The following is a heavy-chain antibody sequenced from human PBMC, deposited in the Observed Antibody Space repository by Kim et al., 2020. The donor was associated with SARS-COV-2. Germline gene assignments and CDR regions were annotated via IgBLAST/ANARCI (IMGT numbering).Heavy chain of an antibody. V-gene: IGHV3-33*01. D-gene: IGHD2-2*01. CDR2: IWNDGSRK. Sequence: GGSLRLSCAASGFIFSSYGIHWVRQAPGKGLEWVAIIWNDGSRKYYVDSVKGRFTISRDNSKNTLYLQMNDPRAEDMATYYCTREYCSSTSCTFDYWGQGTLVTVSS. CDR1: GFIFSSYG. J-gene: IGHJ4*02. CDR3: TREYCSSTSCTFDY.